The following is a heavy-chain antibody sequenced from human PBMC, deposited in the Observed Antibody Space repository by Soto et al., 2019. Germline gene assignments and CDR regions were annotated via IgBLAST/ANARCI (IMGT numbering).Heavy chain of an antibody. D-gene: IGHD2-2*01. Sequence: PSETLSLTCSVSGDYIHVGGYYWTWIRQRPGKGQEWMGYIYYTGKTYYNPSLESRLTMSVDRSKNQFSLRLTSVTAADTAVYFCGRDLTSNANCIDPWGQGTLVTVSA. J-gene: IGHJ5*02. CDR2: IYYTGKT. V-gene: IGHV4-30-4*01. CDR3: GRDLTSNANCIDP. CDR1: GDYIHVGGYY.